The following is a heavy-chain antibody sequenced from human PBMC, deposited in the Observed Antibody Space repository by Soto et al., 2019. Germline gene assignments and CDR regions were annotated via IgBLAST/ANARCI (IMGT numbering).Heavy chain of an antibody. CDR3: AKGRASDCPGCTQDY. V-gene: IGHV3-23*01. Sequence: EVQLLESGGGLAQPGGSLRLSCAASAFTFSSYAMSWVRQAPGKGLEWVSAVSGSGDSTYYADSVKGRFTISRDNSKNRLYQQMNSLRAEDTAVYYCAKGRASDCPGCTQDYWGQGTLVTVSS. CDR2: VSGSGDST. CDR1: AFTFSSYA. D-gene: IGHD2-21*02. J-gene: IGHJ4*02.